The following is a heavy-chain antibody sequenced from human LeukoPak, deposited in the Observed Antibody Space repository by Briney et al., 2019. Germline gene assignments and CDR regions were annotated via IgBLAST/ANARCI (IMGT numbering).Heavy chain of an antibody. D-gene: IGHD5-24*01. Sequence: SGGSLRLSCAASGFTFSAYGMHWVRQAPGKGLEWVAVIYSDGSTKYYADSVKGRFTISRDNSENTLYLQMNSLRAEDTAVYYCAKVIREVDMSHDYWGQGALVTVSS. CDR1: GFTFSAYG. J-gene: IGHJ4*02. CDR2: IYSDGSTK. CDR3: AKVIREVDMSHDY. V-gene: IGHV3-33*06.